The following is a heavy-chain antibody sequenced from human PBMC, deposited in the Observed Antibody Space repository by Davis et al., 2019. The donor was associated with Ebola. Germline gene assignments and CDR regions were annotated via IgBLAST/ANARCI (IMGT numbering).Heavy chain of an antibody. V-gene: IGHV3-30*18. CDR2: ISYDGSNK. D-gene: IGHD1-26*01. J-gene: IGHJ4*02. CDR3: AKDDYHSGSPFDY. Sequence: GESLKISCAASGFTFSSYGMHWVRQAPGKGLEWVAVISYDGSNKYYADSVKGRFTISRDNSKNTLYLQMNSLRAEDTVVYYCAKDDYHSGSPFDYWGQGTLVTVSS. CDR1: GFTFSSYG.